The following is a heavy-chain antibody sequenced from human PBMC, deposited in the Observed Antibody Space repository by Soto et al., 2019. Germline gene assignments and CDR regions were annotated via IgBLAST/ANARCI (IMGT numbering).Heavy chain of an antibody. CDR1: GYTFTGYY. V-gene: IGHV1-2*04. J-gene: IGHJ4*02. CDR2: INPHSGGT. D-gene: IGHD3-10*01. Sequence: QVQLVQSGAEVKKPGASVKVSCKASGYTFTGYYMHWVRQAPGQGLEWMGWINPHSGGTNYAQKLQGWVTMTRDTSISTAYMELSRLRSDDTAVYYCARELTTVTMVRGVRGFDYWGQGTLVTVSS. CDR3: ARELTTVTMVRGVRGFDY.